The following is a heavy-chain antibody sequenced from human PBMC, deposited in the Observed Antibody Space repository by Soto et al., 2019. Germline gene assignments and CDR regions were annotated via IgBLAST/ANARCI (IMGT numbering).Heavy chain of an antibody. D-gene: IGHD6-19*01. Sequence: SETLSLTCTVSGYPISSGSYWAWIRQPPGKGPEWIASIYHGGTTFYNPSLKSRITISVDTSNNQFSLKLTSVTAADTAVYYCARVHVMVVAGSTFDYWGHGTLVTVSS. CDR3: ARVHVMVVAGSTFDY. CDR2: IYHGGTT. V-gene: IGHV4-38-2*02. J-gene: IGHJ4*01. CDR1: GYPISSGSY.